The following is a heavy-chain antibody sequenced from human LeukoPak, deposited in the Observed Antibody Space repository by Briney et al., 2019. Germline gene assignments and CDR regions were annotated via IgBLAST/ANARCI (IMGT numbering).Heavy chain of an antibody. D-gene: IGHD6-6*01. Sequence: SETLSLTCAVSGDSISSDYWSWIRQPPGMGLEWIGYIYYTGSTNYNPSLKSRVTISVDTSKNQFSLKLSSVTAADTAVYYCARLRIAARRALGYYYYYMDVWGKGTTVTVSS. CDR3: ARLRIAARRALGYYYYYMDV. CDR2: IYYTGST. V-gene: IGHV4-59*08. J-gene: IGHJ6*03. CDR1: GDSISSDY.